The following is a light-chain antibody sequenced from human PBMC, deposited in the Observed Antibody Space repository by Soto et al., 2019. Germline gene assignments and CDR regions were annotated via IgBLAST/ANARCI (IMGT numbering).Light chain of an antibody. CDR1: SSNIGNNY. CDR2: ENN. J-gene: IGLJ2*01. Sequence: QSVLTQPPSVSAAPGQKVTISCSGSSSNIGNNYVSWYQQLPGTAPQLLIYENNKRPSGIPDRFSGSKSGTSATLGITGVQTGDEDDYYCGTWDSSLSAVVFGGGTKVTVL. CDR3: GTWDSSLSAVV. V-gene: IGLV1-51*02.